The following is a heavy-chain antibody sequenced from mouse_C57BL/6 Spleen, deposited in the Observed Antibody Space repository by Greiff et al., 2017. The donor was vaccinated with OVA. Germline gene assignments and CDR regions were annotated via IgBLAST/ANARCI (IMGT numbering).Heavy chain of an antibody. V-gene: IGHV1-22*01. J-gene: IGHJ4*01. CDR1: GYTFTDYN. CDR3: ARCYFVDYAMDY. CDR2: INPNNGGT. D-gene: IGHD1-1*01. Sequence: EVQRVESGPELVKPGASVKMSCKASGYTFTDYNMHWVKQSHGKSLEWIGYINPNNGGTSYNQKFKGKATLTVNKSSSTAYMELRSLTSEDSAVYYCARCYFVDYAMDYWGQGTSVTVSS.